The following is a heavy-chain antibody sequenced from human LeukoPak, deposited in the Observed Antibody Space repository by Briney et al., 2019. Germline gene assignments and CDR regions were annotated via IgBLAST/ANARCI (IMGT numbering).Heavy chain of an antibody. J-gene: IGHJ4*02. CDR1: GYTFTSYY. V-gene: IGHV1-46*01. CDR2: INPSGGNT. CDR3: ARDQGYDSSGYYYYQFDY. Sequence: GASVKVSCKASGYTFTSYYLQWVRQAPGQGLEWMGIINPSGGNTSYARKFQGRVTMTRDMSTSTVYMELSSLRSEDTAVYYCARDQGYDSSGYYYYQFDYWGQGTLVAVSS. D-gene: IGHD3-22*01.